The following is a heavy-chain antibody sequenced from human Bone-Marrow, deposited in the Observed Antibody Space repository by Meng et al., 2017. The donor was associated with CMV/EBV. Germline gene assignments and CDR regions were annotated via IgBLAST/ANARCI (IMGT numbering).Heavy chain of an antibody. CDR2: ISSSSSTI. J-gene: IGHJ6*02. Sequence: GESLKISCAASGFTFSSYSMNWVRQAPGKGLEWVSYISSSSSTIYYADSVKGRFTISRENAKNSLYLQMNSLRAGDTAVYYCARGWSSGWPYYYYYGMDVWGQGTTVTVSS. D-gene: IGHD6-19*01. CDR3: ARGWSSGWPYYYYYGMDV. CDR1: GFTFSSYS. V-gene: IGHV3-48*01.